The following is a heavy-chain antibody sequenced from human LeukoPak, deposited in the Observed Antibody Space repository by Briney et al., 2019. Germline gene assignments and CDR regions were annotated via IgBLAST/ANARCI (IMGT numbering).Heavy chain of an antibody. CDR3: ARADWNYEGGDY. CDR2: ISSSSSYI. D-gene: IGHD1-7*01. CDR1: GFTFSTYW. V-gene: IGHV3-21*01. J-gene: IGHJ4*02. Sequence: GGSLRLSCAASGFTFSTYWMNWVRQAPGKGLEWVSSISSSSSYIYYADSVKGRFTISRDNAKNSLYLQMNSLRAEDTAVYYCARADWNYEGGDYWGQGTLVTVSS.